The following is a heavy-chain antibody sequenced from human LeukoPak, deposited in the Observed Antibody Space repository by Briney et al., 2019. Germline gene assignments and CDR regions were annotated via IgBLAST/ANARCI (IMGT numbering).Heavy chain of an antibody. CDR3: TTDLLRYFDWLRFDP. Sequence: PGGSLRLCCAASGFTFSNAWMSWVRQAPGKGLEWVGRIKSKTDGGTTDYAAPVKGRFTISREDSKNTLYLQMNSLKTEDTAVYYCTTDLLRYFDWLRFDPWGQGTLVTVSS. J-gene: IGHJ5*02. CDR2: IKSKTDGGTT. V-gene: IGHV3-15*01. CDR1: GFTFSNAW. D-gene: IGHD3-9*01.